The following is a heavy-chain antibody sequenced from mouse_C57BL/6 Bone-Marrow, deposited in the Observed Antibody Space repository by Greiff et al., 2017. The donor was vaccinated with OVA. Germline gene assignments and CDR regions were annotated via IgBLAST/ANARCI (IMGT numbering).Heavy chain of an antibody. CDR2: IRSKSNNYAT. CDR1: GFSFNTYA. J-gene: IGHJ4*01. CDR3: VRRGWCMDYGGNYYAMDY. Sequence: EVHLVESGGGLVQPKGSLKLSCAASGFSFNTYAMNWVRQAPGKGLEWVARIRSKSNNYATYYADSVKDRFTISRDDSESMLYLQMNTLKTEDTAMYYCVRRGWCMDYGGNYYAMDYWGQGTSVTVSS. V-gene: IGHV10-1*01. D-gene: IGHD2-4*01.